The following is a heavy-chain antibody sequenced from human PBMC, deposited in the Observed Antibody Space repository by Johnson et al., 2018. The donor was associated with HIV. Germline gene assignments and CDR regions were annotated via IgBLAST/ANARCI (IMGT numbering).Heavy chain of an antibody. CDR3: ARDPQQWLDVGAFDI. CDR1: GFTFSSYW. V-gene: IGHV3-7*01. Sequence: VQLVESGGGLVQPGGSLRLSCAASGFTFSSYWMSWVRQAPGKGLEWVANIKQDGSEKYYVDSVKGRFTISRDNAKNSLYLQMNSLRAEDTAGYYCARDPQQWLDVGAFDIWGQGTMVTVAS. CDR2: IKQDGSEK. D-gene: IGHD6-19*01. J-gene: IGHJ3*02.